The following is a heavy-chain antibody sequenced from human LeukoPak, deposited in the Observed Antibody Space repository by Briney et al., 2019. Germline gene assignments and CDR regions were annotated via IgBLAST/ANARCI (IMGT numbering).Heavy chain of an antibody. J-gene: IGHJ4*02. CDR3: AKGPYDYGDYYY. Sequence: PTGGSLRLSCAASGFTLSSYGMHWVRQAPGKGLEWVAFIRYDGSNKYYADSVKCRFTISRDNSKNTLYLQMNSLRAEDTAVYYCAKGPYDYGDYYYWGQGTLVTVSS. CDR2: IRYDGSNK. D-gene: IGHD4-17*01. CDR1: GFTLSSYG. V-gene: IGHV3-30*02.